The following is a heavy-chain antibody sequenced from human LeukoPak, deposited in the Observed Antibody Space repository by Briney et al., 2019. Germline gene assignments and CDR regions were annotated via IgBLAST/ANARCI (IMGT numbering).Heavy chain of an antibody. CDR1: GYTFTSYG. D-gene: IGHD3-9*01. CDR3: ARSYYDILTGYQRDWDYYYYMEV. CDR2: ISAYNGNT. J-gene: IGHJ6*03. V-gene: IGHV1-18*01. Sequence: GASVKVSCKASGYTFTSYGISWVRQAPGQGLEWMGWISAYNGNTNYAQKLQGRVTMTTDTSTSTAYMELRSLRSDDTAVYYCARSYYDILTGYQRDWDYYYYMEVWGKGTTVTISS.